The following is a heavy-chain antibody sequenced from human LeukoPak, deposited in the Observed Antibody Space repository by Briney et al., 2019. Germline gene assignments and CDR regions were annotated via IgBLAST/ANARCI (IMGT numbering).Heavy chain of an antibody. CDR1: GGSISSSRYY. Sequence: SETLSLTCTVSGGSISSSRYYWGWIRQPPGKGLEWIGSIYYSGSTYYNPSLKSRVTISVDTSKNQFSLKLSSVTAADTAVYYCASSSGWYGYWGQGTLVTVSS. CDR2: IYYSGST. CDR3: ASSSGWYGY. V-gene: IGHV4-39*01. D-gene: IGHD6-19*01. J-gene: IGHJ4*02.